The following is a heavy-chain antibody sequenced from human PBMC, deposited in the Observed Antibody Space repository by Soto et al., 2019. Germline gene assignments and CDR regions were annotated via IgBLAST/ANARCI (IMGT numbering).Heavy chain of an antibody. CDR1: GGSVNNGNYY. Sequence: QVQLQESGPGLVKPSETLTLTCTVSGGSVNNGNYYWSWIRQPPGKGLEWIGHIYYSGSTNYNPSLKSRVIISIDTSRKQSSLKLSSVTAADTAVYFCARDPGVGLSARWFDPWGQRALVTVSS. CDR2: IYYSGST. V-gene: IGHV4-61*01. J-gene: IGHJ5*02. D-gene: IGHD2-8*01. CDR3: ARDPGVGLSARWFDP.